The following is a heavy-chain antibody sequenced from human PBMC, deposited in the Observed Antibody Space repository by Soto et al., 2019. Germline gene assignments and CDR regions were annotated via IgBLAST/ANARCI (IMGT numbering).Heavy chain of an antibody. CDR3: AGYYCWGSCGGGLFDY. V-gene: IGHV3-23*01. CDR1: GLTFSSYA. D-gene: IGHD3-16*01. Sequence: GGSLRLSCAASGLTFSSYAMSWARQAPGKGLEWVSAISGSGGSTYYADSVKGRFTISRDNSKNTLYLQMNSLRANDTAVYYCAGYYCWGSCGGGLFDYWGQGTLVTVSS. J-gene: IGHJ4*02. CDR2: ISGSGGST.